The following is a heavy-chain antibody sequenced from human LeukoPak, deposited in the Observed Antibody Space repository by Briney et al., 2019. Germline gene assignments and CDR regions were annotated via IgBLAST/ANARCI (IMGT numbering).Heavy chain of an antibody. CDR2: IRYDGSNK. V-gene: IGHV3-30*02. Sequence: SGGSLRLSCAASGFTFSSYGMHWVRQAPGKGLEWVAFIRYDGSNKYYADSVKGRFTISRDNSKNTLYLQMNSLRAEDTAVYYCAKVADYYDSSGSGSAFDIWGQGTMVTVPS. D-gene: IGHD3-22*01. CDR1: GFTFSSYG. J-gene: IGHJ3*02. CDR3: AKVADYYDSSGSGSAFDI.